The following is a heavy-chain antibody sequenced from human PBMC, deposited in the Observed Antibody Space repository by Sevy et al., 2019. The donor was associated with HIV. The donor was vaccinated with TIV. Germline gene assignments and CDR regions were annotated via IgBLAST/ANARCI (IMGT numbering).Heavy chain of an antibody. J-gene: IGHJ6*02. V-gene: IGHV4-61*01. CDR1: GGSVSSDTYY. CDR3: TRVGGLTDYGMDV. D-gene: IGHD1-26*01. CDR2: IYYNGRI. Sequence: SETLSLTCTVSGGSVSSDTYYWTWIRQPPGKGLAFIGYIYYNGRINYNPSLKSRVTISVDTSKNQFSLKVTSVTAADTAVYYCTRVGGLTDYGMDVWGQGTTVTVSS.